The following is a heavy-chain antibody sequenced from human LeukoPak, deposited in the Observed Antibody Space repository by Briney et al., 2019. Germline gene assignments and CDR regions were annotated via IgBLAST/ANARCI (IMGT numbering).Heavy chain of an antibody. CDR1: GGTFSSYA. V-gene: IGHV1-69*04. J-gene: IGHJ5*02. D-gene: IGHD6-19*01. CDR2: IIPILGIA. Sequence: ASVKVSCKASGGTFSSYAISWVRQAPGQGPEWMGRIIPILGIANYAQKFQGRVTITADKSTSTAYMELSSLRSEDTAVYYCALPGIAVAGTLPWFDPWGQGTLVTVSS. CDR3: ALPGIAVAGTLPWFDP.